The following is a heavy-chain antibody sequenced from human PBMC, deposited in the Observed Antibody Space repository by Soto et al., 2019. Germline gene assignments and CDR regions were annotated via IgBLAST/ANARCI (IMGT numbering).Heavy chain of an antibody. Sequence: EVQLLESGGGLVQPGGSLRLSCAGSGFTFSNYAMNWVRQAPGKGLEWVSVISGTAVRSYYSDSVKGRFTISRDNSKNTGYLQINSLRTEDSAVYACAKGGLAFRFLECDKGFDSWFQGTLVTVSS. CDR2: ISGTAVRS. J-gene: IGHJ4*02. CDR3: AKGGLAFRFLECDKGFDS. CDR1: GFTFSNYA. V-gene: IGHV3-23*01. D-gene: IGHD3-3*01.